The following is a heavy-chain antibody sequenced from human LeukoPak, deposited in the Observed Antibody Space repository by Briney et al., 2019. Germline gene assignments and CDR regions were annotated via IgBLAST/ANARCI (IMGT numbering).Heavy chain of an antibody. CDR3: ARGLAVAGNFDY. D-gene: IGHD6-19*01. J-gene: IGHJ4*02. CDR2: INHSGST. Sequence: SETLSLTCAVYGGSFSGYYWSWIRQPPGKGLEWIGEINHSGSTNYNPSLKSRVTIPVDTSKNQFSLKLSSVTAADTAVYYCARGLAVAGNFDYWGQGTLVTVSS. CDR1: GGSFSGYY. V-gene: IGHV4-34*01.